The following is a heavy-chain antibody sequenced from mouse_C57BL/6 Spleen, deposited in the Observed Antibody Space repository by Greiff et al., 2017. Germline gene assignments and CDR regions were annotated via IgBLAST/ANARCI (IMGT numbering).Heavy chain of an antibody. CDR2: IYPGSGNT. V-gene: IGHV1-76*01. CDR1: GYTFTDYY. CDR3: ARSIYSWYFDV. Sequence: VQLQQSGAELVRPGASVKLSCKASGYTFTDYYINWVKQRPGQGLEWIARIYPGSGNTYYNEKFKGKATLTAEKSSSTAYMQLSSLTSEDSAVYFCARSIYSWYFDVWGTGTTVTVSS. D-gene: IGHD1-1*01. J-gene: IGHJ1*03.